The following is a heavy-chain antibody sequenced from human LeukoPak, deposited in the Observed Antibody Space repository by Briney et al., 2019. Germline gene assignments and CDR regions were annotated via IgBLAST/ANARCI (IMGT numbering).Heavy chain of an antibody. J-gene: IGHJ5*02. Sequence: VASVKVSCKASGGTFSSYAISWVRQAPGQGLEWMGGIIPIFGTANYAQKFQGRATITADKSTSTAYMELSSLRSEDTAVYYCARAGVRITMVRGVIAEYNWFDPWGQGTLVTVSS. CDR3: ARAGVRITMVRGVIAEYNWFDP. V-gene: IGHV1-69*06. CDR2: IIPIFGTA. D-gene: IGHD3-10*01. CDR1: GGTFSSYA.